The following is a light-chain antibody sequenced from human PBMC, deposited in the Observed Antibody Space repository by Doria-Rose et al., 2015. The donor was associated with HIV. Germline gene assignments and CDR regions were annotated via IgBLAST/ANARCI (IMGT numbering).Light chain of an antibody. V-gene: IGKV3-20*01. J-gene: IGKJ1*01. Sequence: QSPGTLSLSHRDRATHSCRASHSFRSTYLAWYRQTPGQAPSILIYDGSTRATGIPDRFSASGSGTDFTLTINRLEPEDFALYYCHQYGTSWTFGQGTKVEI. CDR2: DGS. CDR3: HQYGTSWT. CDR1: HSFRSTY.